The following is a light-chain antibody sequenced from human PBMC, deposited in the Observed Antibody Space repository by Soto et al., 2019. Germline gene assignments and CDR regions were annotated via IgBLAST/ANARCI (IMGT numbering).Light chain of an antibody. V-gene: IGKV3-20*01. CDR1: QSLSRDH. Sequence: EIVLTQSPGTLSLSPGERATLSCRASQSLSRDHLAWYQQIPGQAPRVLIYGASTRATGIPDRFSGSGSGTDFTLTISRLEPEDFAVYYCQQFGNSRYTFGQGTKLEIK. CDR3: QQFGNSRYT. J-gene: IGKJ2*01. CDR2: GAS.